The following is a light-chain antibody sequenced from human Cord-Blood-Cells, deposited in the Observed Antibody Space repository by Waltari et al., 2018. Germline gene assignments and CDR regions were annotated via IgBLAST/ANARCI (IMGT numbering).Light chain of an antibody. J-gene: IGLJ3*02. CDR3: CSYAGSSTPWV. CDR2: EGN. Sequence: QSALTQPVSVSGSPGQSITISCTGTSSDVGSYNLVSWYQQHPGKAPKLMIYEGNKRPSGVSNRFSGSKSGNTASLTISGLQAEDEADYYCCSYAGSSTPWVFGGGTKLTVL. V-gene: IGLV2-23*01. CDR1: SSDVGSYNL.